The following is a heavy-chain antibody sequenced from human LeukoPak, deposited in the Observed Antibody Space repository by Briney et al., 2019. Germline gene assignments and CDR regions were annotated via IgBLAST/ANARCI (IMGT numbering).Heavy chain of an antibody. CDR3: ARDVTTVTTKSYYYYYMDV. D-gene: IGHD4-11*01. V-gene: IGHV3-53*01. CDR1: GFTVSSNY. Sequence: GGSLRLSCAASGFTVSSNYMSWFRQAPEKGLEWVSVIYSGGSTYYADSVKGRFTISRDNSKNTLYLQMNSLRAEDTAVYYCARDVTTVTTKSYYYYYMDVWGKGTTVTVSS. J-gene: IGHJ6*03. CDR2: IYSGGST.